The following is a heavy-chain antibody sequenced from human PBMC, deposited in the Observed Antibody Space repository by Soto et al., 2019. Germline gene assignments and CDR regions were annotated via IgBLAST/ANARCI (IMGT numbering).Heavy chain of an antibody. D-gene: IGHD5-18*01. CDR2: IYYSGST. V-gene: IGHV4-31*03. CDR1: GGSISSGGYY. CDR3: ARGSSWYSYGYRDY. J-gene: IGHJ4*02. Sequence: QVQLQESGPGLVKPSQTLSLTCTVSGGSISSGGYYWSWIRQHPGKGLEWIGYIYYSGSTYYNPSLACRVTMSVATAKSQFSLKLSSVTAADTAVYYCARGSSWYSYGYRDYWGQGTLVTVSS.